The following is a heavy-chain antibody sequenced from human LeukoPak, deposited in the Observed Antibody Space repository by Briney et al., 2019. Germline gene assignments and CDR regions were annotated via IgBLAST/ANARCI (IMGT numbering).Heavy chain of an antibody. Sequence: GGSLRLSCAASGFTFSSYSMNWVRQAPGKGLEWVSYISSSSSTIYYADSVKGRFTVSRDNAKNSLYLQMNSLRAEDTAVYYCAGGDILTGYWYYFDYWGQGTLVTVSS. J-gene: IGHJ4*02. CDR2: ISSSSSTI. CDR1: GFTFSSYS. V-gene: IGHV3-48*01. CDR3: AGGDILTGYWYYFDY. D-gene: IGHD3-9*01.